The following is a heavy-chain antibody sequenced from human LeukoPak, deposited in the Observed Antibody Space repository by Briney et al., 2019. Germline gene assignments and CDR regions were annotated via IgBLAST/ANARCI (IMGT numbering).Heavy chain of an antibody. J-gene: IGHJ1*01. V-gene: IGHV1-2*02. CDR2: INGNSGDT. Sequence: ASVKVSCKASGYTFTGYYLHWMRQAPGQGLEWMGWINGNSGDTNYAQKFQGRVTMTRDTFISTAYMDLIRLTSDDTAVYYCVRVAVTGIAYFQYWGQGTLVTVPS. CDR1: GYTFTGYY. D-gene: IGHD6-19*01. CDR3: VRVAVTGIAYFQY.